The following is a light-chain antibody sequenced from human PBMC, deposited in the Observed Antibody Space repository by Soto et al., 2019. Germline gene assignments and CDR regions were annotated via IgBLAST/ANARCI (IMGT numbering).Light chain of an antibody. V-gene: IGKV2-28*01. CDR3: MQALQTWT. Sequence: DIVMTQSPLSLPVTPGEPASISCRSSQSLLHSNGFNYLDWYLQKPGQSPHLLIYLGSNRASGVPDRFRGSGSGTDFTLKITRVEAEDVGVYYCMQALQTWTFGQGTKVEIK. J-gene: IGKJ1*01. CDR1: QSLLHSNGFNY. CDR2: LGS.